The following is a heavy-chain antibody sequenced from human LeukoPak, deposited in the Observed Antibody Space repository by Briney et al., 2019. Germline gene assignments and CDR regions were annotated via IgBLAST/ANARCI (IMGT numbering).Heavy chain of an antibody. CDR1: GFTFSSYA. CDR3: AKYYYSNYYYGMDV. CDR2: ISGSGGST. Sequence: GGSLGLSCAASGFTFSSYAMSWVRQAPGKGLEWVSSISGSGGSTYYADSVKSRFTISRDNSKNTLHLQMTRLRAEDTAVYYCAKYYYSNYYYGMDVWGQGTTVTVSS. J-gene: IGHJ6*02. D-gene: IGHD4-11*01. V-gene: IGHV3-23*01.